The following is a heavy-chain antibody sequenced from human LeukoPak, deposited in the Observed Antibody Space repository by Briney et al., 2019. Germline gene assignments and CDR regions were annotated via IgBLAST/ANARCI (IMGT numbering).Heavy chain of an antibody. CDR2: IWYDGSNK. Sequence: GGSLRLSCAASGFTFSSYSMNWARQAPGKGLEWVALIWYDGSNKYYADSVKGRFTISSDNSKSTVYLQMNGLRAEDTAVYYCAREPFSSGSDLPFALDIWGQGTMVIVSS. V-gene: IGHV3-33*08. J-gene: IGHJ3*02. D-gene: IGHD3-10*01. CDR1: GFTFSSYS. CDR3: AREPFSSGSDLPFALDI.